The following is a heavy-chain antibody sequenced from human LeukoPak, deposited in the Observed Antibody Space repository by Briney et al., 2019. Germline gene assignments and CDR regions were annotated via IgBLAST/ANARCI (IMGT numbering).Heavy chain of an antibody. J-gene: IGHJ5*02. Sequence: GSLRLSCAASGFTFSSYEMHWVRQPPGKGLEWIGSIYYSGSTYYNPSLKSRVTISVDTSKNQFSLKLSSVTAADTAVYYCARGGDYNWNYKWFDPWGQGTLVTVSS. V-gene: IGHV4-39*07. CDR3: ARGGDYNWNYKWFDP. D-gene: IGHD1-7*01. CDR2: IYYSGST. CDR1: GFTFSSYE.